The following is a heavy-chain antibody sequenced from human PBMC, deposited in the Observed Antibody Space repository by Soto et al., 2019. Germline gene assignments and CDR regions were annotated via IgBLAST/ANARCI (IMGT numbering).Heavy chain of an antibody. CDR1: GFTFSSYA. J-gene: IGHJ4*02. Sequence: PGGSLRLSCAASGFTFSSYAMSWVRQAPGKGLEWVSAISGSGGSTYYADSVKGRFTISRDNSKNTLYLQMNSLRAEDTAVYYCAKTPYYDSSGYYYNRYFDYWGQGTLVTVSS. D-gene: IGHD3-22*01. V-gene: IGHV3-23*01. CDR2: ISGSGGST. CDR3: AKTPYYDSSGYYYNRYFDY.